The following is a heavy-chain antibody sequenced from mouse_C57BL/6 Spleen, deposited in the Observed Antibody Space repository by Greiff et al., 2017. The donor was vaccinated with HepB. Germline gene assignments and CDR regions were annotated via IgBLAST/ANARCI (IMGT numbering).Heavy chain of an antibody. CDR1: GFTFSSYT. CDR3: ARHGLRLREFDY. J-gene: IGHJ2*01. Sequence: EVKLVESGGGLVKPGGSLKLSCAASGFTFSSYTMSWVRQTPEKRLECVATISGGGGNTYYPDSVKGRFTISRDNAKNTLYLQMSSLRSEDTALYYCARHGLRLREFDYWGQGTTLTVSS. D-gene: IGHD3-2*02. V-gene: IGHV5-9*01. CDR2: ISGGGGNT.